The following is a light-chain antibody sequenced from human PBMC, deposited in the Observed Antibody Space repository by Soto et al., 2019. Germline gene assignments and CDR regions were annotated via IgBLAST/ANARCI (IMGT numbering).Light chain of an antibody. CDR1: QIIITY. CDR2: AAS. CDR3: QQSYTTPVT. V-gene: IGKV1-39*01. J-gene: IGKJ1*01. Sequence: DIQMTQSPASLSASVGDRVTITCRASQIIITYLNWYQQKPGKAPKLLIYAASSLQSGVPPRFSGSGSGTAFTLTISSLQPEDFATYYCQQSYTTPVTFGQGTKVEIK.